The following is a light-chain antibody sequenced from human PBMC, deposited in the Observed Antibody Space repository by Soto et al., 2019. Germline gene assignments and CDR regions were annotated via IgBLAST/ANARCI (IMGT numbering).Light chain of an antibody. V-gene: IGKV3-11*01. Sequence: EIVLTQSPATLSLSPGERATLSCRASQSVSSYLAWYQQKPGQAPRLLIYDASNRATGIPARFSGSGSGTXXXXXXXXXXPXDFAVYSCQQRSNWPITFGQGTRLEIK. CDR2: DAS. CDR1: QSVSSY. J-gene: IGKJ5*01. CDR3: QQRSNWPIT.